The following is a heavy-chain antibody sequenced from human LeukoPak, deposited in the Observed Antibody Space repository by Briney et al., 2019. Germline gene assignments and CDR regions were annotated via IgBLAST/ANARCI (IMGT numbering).Heavy chain of an antibody. CDR3: ARGEGLRYYFDY. D-gene: IGHD1-26*01. CDR2: IIPIFGTA. CDR1: GGTFSSYA. V-gene: IGHV1-69*13. J-gene: IGHJ4*02. Sequence: SVKVSCTASGGTFSSYAISWVRQAPGQGLEWMGGIIPIFGTANYAQKFQGRVTITADESTSTAYMELSSLRSEDTAVYYCARGEGLRYYFDYWGQGTLVTVSS.